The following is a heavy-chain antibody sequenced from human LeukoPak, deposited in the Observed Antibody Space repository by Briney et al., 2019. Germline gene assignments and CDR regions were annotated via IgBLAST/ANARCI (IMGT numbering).Heavy chain of an antibody. CDR3: AKVWFGEDTYLDF. CDR2: ISGTGGST. D-gene: IGHD3-10*01. V-gene: IGHV3-23*01. J-gene: IGHJ4*02. Sequence: GGSLRLSCAASDFTFRSYWMHWVRQAPGKGLVWVSGISGTGGSTYYANSVKGRFTISRDNSKNTLYLQINSLRAEDTAVYFCAKVWFGEDTYLDFWGQGTLVTVSS. CDR1: DFTFRSYW.